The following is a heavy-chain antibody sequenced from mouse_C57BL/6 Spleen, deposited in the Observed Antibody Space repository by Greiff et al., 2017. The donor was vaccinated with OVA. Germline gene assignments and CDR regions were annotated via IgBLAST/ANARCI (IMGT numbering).Heavy chain of an antibody. CDR2: IDPENGDT. Sequence: EVQLQESGAELVRPGASVKLSCTASGFNIKDDYMHWVKQRPEQGLEWIGWIDPENGDTEYASKFQGKATITADTASNTAYLPLSSLTSEDTAVYYCTFGYDGAMDYWGQGTSVTVSS. CDR1: GFNIKDDY. D-gene: IGHD2-2*01. CDR3: TFGYDGAMDY. J-gene: IGHJ4*01. V-gene: IGHV14-4*01.